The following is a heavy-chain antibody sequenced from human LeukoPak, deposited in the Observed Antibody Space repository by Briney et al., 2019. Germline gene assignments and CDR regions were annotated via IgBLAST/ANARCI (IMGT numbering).Heavy chain of an antibody. CDR2: ISGSGDNT. V-gene: IGHV3-23*01. D-gene: IGHD2-15*01. CDR3: AKDGGNLVMVVAALHY. CDR1: GFSFSSYA. Sequence: PGGSLRLSCAASGFSFSSYAMSRVRQAPGKGLEWVSSISGSGDNTNYADSVKGRFTISRDNSQKMVSLQMNSLRAEDTAIYYCAKDGGNLVMVVAALHYWGQGTMVTVSS. J-gene: IGHJ4*02.